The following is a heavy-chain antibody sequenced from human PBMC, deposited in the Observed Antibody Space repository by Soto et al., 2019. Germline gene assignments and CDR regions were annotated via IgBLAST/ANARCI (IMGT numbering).Heavy chain of an antibody. Sequence: EVQLLESGGGLVQPGGSLRLSCAASGLTFSSYAMSWVRQAPGKGLEWVSAIGGSGGSTYYADSVQGRFTISRDNSKNTLYLQMNSLRAEDTAVYYCAKGSSSLELTAHFGYWGQGTLVTVSS. CDR3: AKGSSSLELTAHFGY. D-gene: IGHD6-13*01. CDR1: GLTFSSYA. J-gene: IGHJ4*02. CDR2: IGGSGGST. V-gene: IGHV3-23*01.